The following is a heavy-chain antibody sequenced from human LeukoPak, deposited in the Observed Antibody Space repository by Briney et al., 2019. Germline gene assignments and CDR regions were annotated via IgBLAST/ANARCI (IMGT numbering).Heavy chain of an antibody. Sequence: ASVRVSCKASGYTFTSYYMHWVRQAPGQGLEWMGLINPSGGSTSYAQKFQGRVTMTRDTSTSTVYMELSSLRSEDTAVYYCARDRNTIFGVVIYWFYPWGQGTLVTGSS. CDR3: ARDRNTIFGVVIYWFYP. D-gene: IGHD3-3*01. CDR2: INPSGGST. CDR1: GYTFTSYY. V-gene: IGHV1-46*01. J-gene: IGHJ5*02.